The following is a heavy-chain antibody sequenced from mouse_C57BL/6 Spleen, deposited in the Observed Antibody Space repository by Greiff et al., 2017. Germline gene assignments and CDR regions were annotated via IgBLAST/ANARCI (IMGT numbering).Heavy chain of an antibody. CDR2: IDPSDSYT. CDR3: ARTTVVATSDDY. CDR1: GYTFTSYW. V-gene: IGHV1-59*01. J-gene: IGHJ2*01. D-gene: IGHD1-1*01. Sequence: VQLQQPGAELVRPGTSVKLSCKASGYTFTSYWMHWVKQRPGQGLEWIGVIDPSDSYTNYNQKFKGKATLTVDTSSSTAYMQLSSLTSEDSAVYYCARTTVVATSDDYWGQGTTLTVSS.